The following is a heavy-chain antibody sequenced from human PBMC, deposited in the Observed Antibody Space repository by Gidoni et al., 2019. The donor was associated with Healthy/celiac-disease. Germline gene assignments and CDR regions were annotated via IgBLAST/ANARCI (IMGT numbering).Heavy chain of an antibody. D-gene: IGHD3-10*01. J-gene: IGHJ4*02. Sequence: QLQLQESGPGLVKPSETLSLTCTVPGGSISSSSYYWGWIRQPPGKGLEWIGSTYYSGSTYYNPSLKSRVTISVDTSKNQFSLKLSSVTAADTAVYYCARPAMYYYGSGSYDDYWGQGTLVTVSS. CDR1: GGSISSSSYY. V-gene: IGHV4-39*01. CDR2: TYYSGST. CDR3: ARPAMYYYGSGSYDDY.